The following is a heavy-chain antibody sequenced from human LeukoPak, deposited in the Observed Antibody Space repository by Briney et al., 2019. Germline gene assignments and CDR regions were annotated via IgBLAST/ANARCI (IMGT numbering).Heavy chain of an antibody. CDR1: GGSISSSSYY. J-gene: IGHJ4*02. V-gene: IGHV4-39*01. D-gene: IGHD2-15*01. Sequence: SETLSLTCTVSGGSISSSSYYWGWIRQPPGKGLEWIGSIYYSGSTYYNPSLKSRVTISVDTSKNQFSLKLSSVTAADTAVYYCASQGGYCSGGSCYRPFDYWGQGTLVTVSS. CDR3: ASQGGYCSGGSCYRPFDY. CDR2: IYYSGST.